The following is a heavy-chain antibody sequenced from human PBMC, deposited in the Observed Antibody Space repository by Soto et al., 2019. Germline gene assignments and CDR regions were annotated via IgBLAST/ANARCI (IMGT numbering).Heavy chain of an antibody. V-gene: IGHV1-2*04. Sequence: GASVKVSCKASGYTFTGYYMHWVRQAPGQGLEWMGWINPNSGGTNYAQKFQGWVTMTRDTSISTAYMELSRLRSDDTAVYYCARVITGTTRWFDPWGQGTLVTVSS. CDR2: INPNSGGT. CDR1: GYTFTGYY. J-gene: IGHJ5*02. CDR3: ARVITGTTRWFDP. D-gene: IGHD1-7*01.